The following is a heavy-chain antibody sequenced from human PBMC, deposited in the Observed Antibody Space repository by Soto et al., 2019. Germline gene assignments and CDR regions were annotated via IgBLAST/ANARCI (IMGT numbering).Heavy chain of an antibody. CDR3: AKATYSSSDNYYYGMDV. J-gene: IGHJ6*02. Sequence: PGGSLRLSCAASGFTFSSYAMSWVRQAPGKGLEWVSAISGSGGSTYYADSVKGRFTISRDNPKNTLYLQMNSLRAEDTAVYYCAKATYSSSDNYYYGMDVWGQGTTVPVSS. CDR2: ISGSGGST. CDR1: GFTFSSYA. D-gene: IGHD6-6*01. V-gene: IGHV3-23*01.